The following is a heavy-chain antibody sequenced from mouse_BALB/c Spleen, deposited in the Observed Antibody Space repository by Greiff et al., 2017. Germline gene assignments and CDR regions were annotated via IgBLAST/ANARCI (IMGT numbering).Heavy chain of an antibody. J-gene: IGHJ4*01. CDR1: GFNIKDTY. D-gene: IGHD2-1*01. Sequence: EVQVVESGAELVKPGASVKLSCTASGFNIKDTYMHWVKQRPEQGLEWIGRIDPANGNTKYDPKFQGKATITADTSSNTAYLQLSSLTSEDTAVYYCARRMNGNYAMDYWGQGTSVTVSS. CDR2: IDPANGNT. V-gene: IGHV14-3*02. CDR3: ARRMNGNYAMDY.